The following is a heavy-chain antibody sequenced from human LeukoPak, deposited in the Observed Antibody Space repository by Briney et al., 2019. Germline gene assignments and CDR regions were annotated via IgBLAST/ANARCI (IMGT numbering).Heavy chain of an antibody. V-gene: IGHV1-46*01. D-gene: IGHD2-2*01. CDR2: INPSGGST. CDR1: GYTFTSYY. Sequence: ASVKVSCKASGYTFTSYYMHWVRQAPGQGLEWMGVINPSGGSTSYAQKFQGRVTMTRDTSTSTVYMELSSLRSEDTAVYYCARDWTSTAPSSNSYFDTWGRGTLVTVSS. CDR3: ARDWTSTAPSSNSYFDT. J-gene: IGHJ2*01.